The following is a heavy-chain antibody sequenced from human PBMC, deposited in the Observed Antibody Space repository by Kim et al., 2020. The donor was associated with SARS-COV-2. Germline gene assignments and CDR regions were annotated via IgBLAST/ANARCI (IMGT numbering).Heavy chain of an antibody. D-gene: IGHD3-9*01. Sequence: SETLSLTCAVYGGSFSGYYWSWIRQPPGKGLEWIGEINHSGSTNYNPSLKSRVTISVDTSKNQFSLKLSSVTAADTAVYYCARGGDILTGYRSYYYYGMDVWGQGTTVTVSS. CDR2: INHSGST. J-gene: IGHJ6*02. CDR3: ARGGDILTGYRSYYYYGMDV. V-gene: IGHV4-34*01. CDR1: GGSFSGYY.